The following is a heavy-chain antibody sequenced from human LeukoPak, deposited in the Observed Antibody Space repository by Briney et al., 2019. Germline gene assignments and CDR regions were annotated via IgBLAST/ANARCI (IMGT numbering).Heavy chain of an antibody. CDR1: GGSISSYY. CDR3: ARRSRNYYGSGSYRSPYYYYYMDV. V-gene: IGHV4-34*01. Sequence: SETLSLTCTVSGGSISSYYWSWIRQPPGKGLEWTGEINHSGSTNYNPSLKSRVTISVDTSKNQFSLKLSSVTAADTAVYYCARRSRNYYGSGSYRSPYYYYYMDVWGKGTTVTISS. J-gene: IGHJ6*03. CDR2: INHSGST. D-gene: IGHD3-10*01.